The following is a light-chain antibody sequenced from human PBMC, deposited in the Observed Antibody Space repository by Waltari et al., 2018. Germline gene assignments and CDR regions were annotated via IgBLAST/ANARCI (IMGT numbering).Light chain of an antibody. CDR1: STDVEGYDP. V-gene: IGLV2-8*01. CDR3: SSYAGGSSLM. CDR2: EVT. J-gene: IGLJ3*02. Sequence: QSALTQPPSASGSPGQSITISCTGISTDVEGYDPVSWYQQHPGKAPKLFIYEVTKRPSGVPDRFAGSKSDNTASLAVSGLQAEDEADYYCSSYAGGSSLMFGGGTKLTVL.